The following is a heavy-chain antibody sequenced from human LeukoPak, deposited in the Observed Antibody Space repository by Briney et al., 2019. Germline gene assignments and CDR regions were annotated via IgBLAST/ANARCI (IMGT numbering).Heavy chain of an antibody. CDR1: GFTFSDYY. V-gene: IGHV3-11*01. D-gene: IGHD4-11*01. Sequence: PGGSLRLSCAASGFTFSDYYMSWIRQAPGKGLEWVSYISSSGSTIYYADSVKGRFTISRDNAKNSLYLQMNSLRAEDTAVYYCARTRKDYSNSDAFDYGGQGTLVTVSS. CDR3: ARTRKDYSNSDAFDY. J-gene: IGHJ4*02. CDR2: ISSSGSTI.